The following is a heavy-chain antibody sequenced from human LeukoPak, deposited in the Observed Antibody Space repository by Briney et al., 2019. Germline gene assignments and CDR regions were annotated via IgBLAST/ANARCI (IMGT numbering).Heavy chain of an antibody. D-gene: IGHD2-21*02. CDR2: IYPGDSET. J-gene: IGHJ4*02. Sequence: GESLKISCKGSGYSFTSYWIGWVRQMPGKGLEWMGIIYPGDSETRYSPSFQGQVTISADKSISTAYLQWSSLKASGTAMYYCARLAYCGGDCYVETSFDYWGQGTLVTVSS. V-gene: IGHV5-51*01. CDR1: GYSFTSYW. CDR3: ARLAYCGGDCYVETSFDY.